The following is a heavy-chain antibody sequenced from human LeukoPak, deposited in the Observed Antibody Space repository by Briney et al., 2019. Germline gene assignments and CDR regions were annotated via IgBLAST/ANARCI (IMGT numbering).Heavy chain of an antibody. Sequence: PGGSLRLSCAASGFTFTYYGMTWVRQAPGKGLEWVSHISSRGDVISYEDSVKGRFIISREDAERSLYLQMNSLRAEDTAVYYCARDEEGDHDFDYWGGGTLVIFSS. CDR3: ARDEEGDHDFDY. J-gene: IGHJ4*02. CDR1: GFTFTYYG. V-gene: IGHV3-48*03. D-gene: IGHD3-16*01. CDR2: ISSRGDVI.